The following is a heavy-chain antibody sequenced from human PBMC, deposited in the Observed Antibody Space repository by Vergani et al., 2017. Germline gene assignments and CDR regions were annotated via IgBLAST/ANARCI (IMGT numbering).Heavy chain of an antibody. CDR2: IWYDGSNK. D-gene: IGHD3-16*01. Sequence: QVQLVESGGGVVQPGRSLRLSCAASGFTFSSYGMHWVRQAPGKGLEWVAVIWYDGSNKYYADSVKGRFTISRDNSKKTLYLQMNSLRAEDTAVYYCGQPTGGYWGQGTLVTVSS. V-gene: IGHV3-33*01. CDR3: GQPTGGY. CDR1: GFTFSSYG. J-gene: IGHJ4*02.